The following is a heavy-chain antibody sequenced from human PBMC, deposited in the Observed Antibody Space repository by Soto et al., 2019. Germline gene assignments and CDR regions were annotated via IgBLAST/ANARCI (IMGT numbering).Heavy chain of an antibody. Sequence: ASVKVSCKASGYPFTSYYMHWVRQAPGQGLEWMGIINPSGGSTSYAQKFQGRVTMTRDTSTSTVYMELSSLRSEDMAVYYCARDARVVAATRWNWFDPWGQGTLVTVSS. V-gene: IGHV1-46*01. D-gene: IGHD2-15*01. CDR2: INPSGGST. J-gene: IGHJ5*02. CDR3: ARDARVVAATRWNWFDP. CDR1: GYPFTSYY.